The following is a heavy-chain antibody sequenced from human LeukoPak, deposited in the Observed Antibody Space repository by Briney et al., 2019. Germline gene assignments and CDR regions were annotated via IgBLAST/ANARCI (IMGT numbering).Heavy chain of an antibody. V-gene: IGHV4-4*07. CDR2: IYSSGST. Sequence: PSETLSLTCTVSGGSISSYYWSWIRQPAGKGLEWIGRIYSSGSTNYSPFLKSRVTMSVDTSKNQFSLELSSVTAADTAVYYCARAGLDSSGWLRFGYWGQGTLVTVAS. D-gene: IGHD6-19*01. CDR1: GGSISSYY. CDR3: ARAGLDSSGWLRFGY. J-gene: IGHJ4*02.